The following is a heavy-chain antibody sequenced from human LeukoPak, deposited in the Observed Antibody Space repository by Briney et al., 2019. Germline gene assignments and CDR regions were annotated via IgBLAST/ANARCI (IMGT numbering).Heavy chain of an antibody. CDR3: AREGDYSLDY. D-gene: IGHD4-17*01. V-gene: IGHV4-61*01. Sequence: SETLSLTCTVSGGSVSSGSYYWSWIRQPPGKGLEWIGYIYYSGSTNYNPSLKSRVTISVDTSKNQFSLKLSSVSAADTAVYYCAREGDYSLDYWGQGTLVTVSS. CDR1: GGSVSSGSYY. CDR2: IYYSGST. J-gene: IGHJ4*02.